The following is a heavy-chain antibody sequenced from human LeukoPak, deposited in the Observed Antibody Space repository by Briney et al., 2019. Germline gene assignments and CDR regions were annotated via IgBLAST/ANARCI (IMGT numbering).Heavy chain of an antibody. V-gene: IGHV3-23*01. Sequence: PGGSLRLSCAASGFTFSNYAMSWVRQAPGKGLEWVSGISGSGGATYYAGSVKGRFTISRDNSKNTLYLQMDSLRAEDTAIYYCARRMGNSSSWFYFEHWGQGTLVTVSS. D-gene: IGHD6-13*01. J-gene: IGHJ4*02. CDR3: ARRMGNSSSWFYFEH. CDR2: ISGSGGAT. CDR1: GFTFSNYA.